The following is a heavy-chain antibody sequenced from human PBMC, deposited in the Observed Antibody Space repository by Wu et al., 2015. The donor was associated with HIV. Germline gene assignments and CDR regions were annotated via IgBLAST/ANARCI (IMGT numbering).Heavy chain of an antibody. J-gene: IGHJ6*01. CDR1: GGTFRSHG. Sequence: QVQLVQSGSSVKKPGSSVKVSCKASGGTFRSHGISWVRQAPGQGLEWMGGIIPIFGTSDYAQKFQGRVTLSTDESTSTAYMELRSLKSEDTAIYYCAREKLPDVMSEHFYYGVDVWGQGTTVIVSA. D-gene: IGHD3-16*01. V-gene: IGHV1-69*05. CDR3: AREKLPDVMSEHFYYGVDV. CDR2: IIPIFGTS.